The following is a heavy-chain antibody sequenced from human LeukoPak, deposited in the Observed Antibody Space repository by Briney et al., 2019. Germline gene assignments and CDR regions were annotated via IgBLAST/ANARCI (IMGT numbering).Heavy chain of an antibody. CDR1: GFTFSSYS. Sequence: PGGSLRLSCAASGFTFSSYSMNWVRQAPGKGLEWVSGIGGSGDDTHYADSVKGRFTISRDNSKNTLYLQMNSLRAEDTAIYYCAKGFFDQLRTFDYWGQGILVTVSS. J-gene: IGHJ4*02. V-gene: IGHV3-23*01. D-gene: IGHD2-2*01. CDR3: AKGFFDQLRTFDY. CDR2: IGGSGDDT.